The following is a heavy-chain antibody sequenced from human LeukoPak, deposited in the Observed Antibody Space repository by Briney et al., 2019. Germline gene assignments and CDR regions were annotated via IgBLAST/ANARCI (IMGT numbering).Heavy chain of an antibody. CDR1: GFTFSSYW. CDR3: ARGYGSSRGWY. V-gene: IGHV3-74*01. CDR2: INSNGSST. D-gene: IGHD6-6*01. J-gene: IGHJ4*02. Sequence: GGSLRLSCAASGFTFSSYWMHWVRQAPGKGLVWVSRINSNGSSTSYADSVKGRFTISRDNAKNTLYLQMNSLRAEDTAVYYCARGYGSSRGWYWGQGTLVTVSS.